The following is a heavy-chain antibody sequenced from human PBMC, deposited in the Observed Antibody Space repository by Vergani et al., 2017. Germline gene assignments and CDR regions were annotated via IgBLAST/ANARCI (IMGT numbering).Heavy chain of an antibody. Sequence: QVQLVQSGSELKKPGASVKVSCKASGYTFTSYAMNWVRQAPGQGLEWMGWINTNTGNPTYAQGFTGRFVFSLDTSVSTAYLQISSLKAEDTAVYYCARPRFTPYCSGGSCHAEYFQHWGQGTLVTVSS. CDR3: ARPRFTPYCSGGSCHAEYFQH. CDR1: GYTFTSYA. J-gene: IGHJ1*01. CDR2: INTNTGNP. D-gene: IGHD2-15*01. V-gene: IGHV7-4-1*02.